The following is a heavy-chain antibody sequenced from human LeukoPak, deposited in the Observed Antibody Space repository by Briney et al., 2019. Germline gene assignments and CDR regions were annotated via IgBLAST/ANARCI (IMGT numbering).Heavy chain of an antibody. CDR2: IRYDRSNK. J-gene: IGHJ4*02. D-gene: IGHD2-2*01. Sequence: GGSLRLSCAASGFTFSSYGMHWVRQAPGKGLEWVAFIRYDRSNKYYADSVKGRFTISRDNSKNTLYLQMNSLRAEDTAVYYCAKALPVLRVVPPDYWGQGTLVTVSS. CDR1: GFTFSSYG. V-gene: IGHV3-30*02. CDR3: AKALPVLRVVPPDY.